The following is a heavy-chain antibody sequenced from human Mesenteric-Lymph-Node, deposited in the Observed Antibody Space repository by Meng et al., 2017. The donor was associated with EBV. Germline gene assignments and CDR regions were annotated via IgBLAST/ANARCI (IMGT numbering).Heavy chain of an antibody. CDR2: IDYSGST. CDR3: AREAVGATVDH. CDR1: GDSVSSRSYY. Sequence: QGRLQESGPGQVKPSETLSLTCSVSGDSVSSRSYYWVWIRQPPGKGLEWIGYIDYSGSTTYKPSLKSRVTMSLDTSKNQFSLRLSSVTAADTAVYYCAREAVGATVDHWGQGTLVTVSS. V-gene: IGHV4-61*01. D-gene: IGHD1-26*01. J-gene: IGHJ4*02.